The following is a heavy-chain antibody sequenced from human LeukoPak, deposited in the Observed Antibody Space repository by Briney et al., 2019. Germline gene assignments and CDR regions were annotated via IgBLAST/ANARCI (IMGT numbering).Heavy chain of an antibody. D-gene: IGHD3-3*01. CDR1: GASISSGAYY. V-gene: IGHV4-31*03. CDR2: THYSGSG. CDR3: ARAILTASGFVWHFDL. Sequence: PSETLSLTCTISGASISSGAYYWSWIRQHPGKGLEWIGYTHYSGSGYNNPSLKSRVTISVDTSKSQFSLKLNSVTAADTGVYFCARAILTASGFVWHFDLWGRGTLVTVSS. J-gene: IGHJ2*01.